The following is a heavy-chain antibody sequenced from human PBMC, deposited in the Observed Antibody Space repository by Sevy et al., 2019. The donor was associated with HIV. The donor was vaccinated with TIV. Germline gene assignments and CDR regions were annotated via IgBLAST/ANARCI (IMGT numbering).Heavy chain of an antibody. D-gene: IGHD6-13*01. CDR1: GFAFSSHA. CDR2: ISYEGTET. CDR3: ARDGGYSIKWYPLY. V-gene: IGHV3-30-3*01. Sequence: GESLKISCAASGFAFSSHAMHWVRQAPGKGLEWVAVISYEGTETFYAASLEGRFTISRDNSQNMLSLQINSLRPEDTAVYYCARDGGYSIKWYPLYWGHGTLVTVSS. J-gene: IGHJ4*01.